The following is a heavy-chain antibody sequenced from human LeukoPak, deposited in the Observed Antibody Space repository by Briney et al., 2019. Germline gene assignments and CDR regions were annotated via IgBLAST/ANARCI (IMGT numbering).Heavy chain of an antibody. CDR1: GFTFSDYY. D-gene: IGHD1-26*01. CDR3: ASMWEGGY. Sequence: GGSLRLSCAASGFTFSDYYMSWIRQAPGKGLEWVATIKQDGSEKYYGDSVKGRFTISRDNAQSSLFLQMNSLRDEDAAVYFCASMWEGGYWGQGTLVTVSS. CDR2: IKQDGSEK. V-gene: IGHV3-7*01. J-gene: IGHJ4*02.